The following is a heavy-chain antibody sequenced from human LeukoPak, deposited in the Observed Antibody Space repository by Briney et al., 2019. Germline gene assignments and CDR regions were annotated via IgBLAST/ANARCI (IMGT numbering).Heavy chain of an antibody. D-gene: IGHD3-22*01. CDR3: ARVATMIVVANAAFDP. CDR1: GGSISSGGYY. V-gene: IGHV4-31*03. Sequence: SEILSLTCTVSGGSISSGGYYWSWIRQHPGKGLEWIGYIYYSGSTYYNPSLKSRVTISVDTSKNQFSLKLSSVTAADTAVYYCARVATMIVVANAAFDPWGQGTLVTVSS. CDR2: IYYSGST. J-gene: IGHJ5*02.